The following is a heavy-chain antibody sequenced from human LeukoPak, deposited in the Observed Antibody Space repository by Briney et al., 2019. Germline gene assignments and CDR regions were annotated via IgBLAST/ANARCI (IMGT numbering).Heavy chain of an antibody. Sequence: ETLSLTCTVSGGSISSYYWSWIRQPPGKGLEWIGNIYDRGSTKYNPSLKSRVTISVDTSKNQFSLRLGSVTAADTAVYYCARGRTFDNWGQGTLVTVSS. CDR1: GGSISSYY. CDR2: IYDRGST. V-gene: IGHV4-59*01. CDR3: ARGRTFDN. J-gene: IGHJ4*02.